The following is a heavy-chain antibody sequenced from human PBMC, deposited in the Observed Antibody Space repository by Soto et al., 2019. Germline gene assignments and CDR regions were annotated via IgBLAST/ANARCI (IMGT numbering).Heavy chain of an antibody. D-gene: IGHD5-12*01. Sequence: EVQLVESGGGLVQPGGSLRLSCAASGFTVSSNYMSWVRQAPGKGLEWVSVIYSGGSTYYADSVKGRFTISRDNSKNTLYLQMNSLRAEDTAVYYCARGEEWLRYTYYYYYYMDVWGKGTTVTVSS. CDR1: GFTVSSNY. CDR3: ARGEEWLRYTYYYYYYMDV. CDR2: IYSGGST. J-gene: IGHJ6*03. V-gene: IGHV3-66*01.